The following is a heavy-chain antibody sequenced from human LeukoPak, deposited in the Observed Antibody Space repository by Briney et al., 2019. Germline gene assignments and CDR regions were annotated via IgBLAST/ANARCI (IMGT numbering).Heavy chain of an antibody. CDR1: GFTFSSYA. CDR3: AKVLSAGYSYGPFDY. V-gene: IGHV3-23*01. J-gene: IGHJ4*02. CDR2: ISGSGGST. Sequence: GGSLRLSCAASGFTFSSYAMRWVRQAPGKGLEWVSAISGSGGSTYYADSVKGRFTISRDNSKNTLYLQMNSLGAEDTAVYYCAKVLSAGYSYGPFDYWGQGTLVTVSS. D-gene: IGHD5-18*01.